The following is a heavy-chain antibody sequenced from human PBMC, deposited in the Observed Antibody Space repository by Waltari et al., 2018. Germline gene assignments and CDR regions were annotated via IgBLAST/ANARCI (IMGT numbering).Heavy chain of an antibody. D-gene: IGHD6-6*01. Sequence: EVQLVESGGGLIQPGGSLRLSCAASGFTVSSTSMSWVRQAPGKGLEWFSFIYLAGVTFYADSVRGRFTISRDNSKNTWSLQMNSLRAEDTAVYYCARVVKYYFDYWGQGKLVTVSS. CDR3: ARVVKYYFDY. CDR1: GFTVSSTS. J-gene: IGHJ4*02. V-gene: IGHV3-53*01. CDR2: IYLAGVT.